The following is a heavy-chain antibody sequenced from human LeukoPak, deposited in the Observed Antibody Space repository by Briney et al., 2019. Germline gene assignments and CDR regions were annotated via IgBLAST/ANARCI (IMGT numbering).Heavy chain of an antibody. CDR3: TRDRVVIIGGYYYYYGMDV. J-gene: IGHJ6*02. CDR1: GFTFSSYS. D-gene: IGHD3-3*01. V-gene: IGHV3-21*01. Sequence: GGSPRLSCAASGFTFSSYSMNWVRQAPGKGLEWVSSISSSSSYIYYADSVKGRFTISRDNAKNSLYLQMNSLRAEDTAVYYCTRDRVVIIGGYYYYYGMDVWGQGTTVTVSS. CDR2: ISSSSSYI.